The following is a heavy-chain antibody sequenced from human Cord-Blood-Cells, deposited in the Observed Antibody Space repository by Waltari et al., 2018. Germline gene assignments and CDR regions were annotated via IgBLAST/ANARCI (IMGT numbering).Heavy chain of an antibody. CDR2: ISGSGCST. CDR3: AKERGYSSSYYFDY. J-gene: IGHJ4*02. V-gene: IGHV3-23*04. D-gene: IGHD6-6*01. Sequence: EVQLVESGGGLVQPGGSLRLSCAASGFTFSSYAMSWVRPAPRKGLEWVSAISGSGCSTNYAESVKGRFTISRDNSKNTLYLQMNSLRAEDTAVYYCAKERGYSSSYYFDYWGQGTLVTVSS. CDR1: GFTFSSYA.